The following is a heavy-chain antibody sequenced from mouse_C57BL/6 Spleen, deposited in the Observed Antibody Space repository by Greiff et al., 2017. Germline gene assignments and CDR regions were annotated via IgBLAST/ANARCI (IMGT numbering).Heavy chain of an antibody. V-gene: IGHV1-52*01. CDR1: GYTFTSYW. CDR3: ARGATVVDDYFDY. CDR2: IDPSDSET. J-gene: IGHJ2*01. D-gene: IGHD1-1*01. Sequence: VQLQQSGAELVRPGSSVKLSCKASGYTFTSYWMHWVKQRPIQGLEWIGNIDPSDSETHYTQKFKDKATLTVDKSSSTDYMQLSSLTSENDAVYYCARGATVVDDYFDYWGQGTTLTVSS.